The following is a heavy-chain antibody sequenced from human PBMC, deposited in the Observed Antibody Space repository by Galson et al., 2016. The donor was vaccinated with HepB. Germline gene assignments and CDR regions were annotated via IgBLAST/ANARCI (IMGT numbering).Heavy chain of an antibody. CDR1: GGTFSSYA. V-gene: IGHV1-69*06. D-gene: IGHD1-26*01. CDR3: ARGGGSYYGLAEGMDV. J-gene: IGHJ6*02. CDR2: ITPIFGTA. Sequence: SVKVSCKASGGTFSSYAISWVRQAPGQGLEWMGEITPIFGTANSAQKFQGRVTITADKSTTTAYMELSSLRSEDTAVYYCARGGGSYYGLAEGMDVWGQGTTVTVSS.